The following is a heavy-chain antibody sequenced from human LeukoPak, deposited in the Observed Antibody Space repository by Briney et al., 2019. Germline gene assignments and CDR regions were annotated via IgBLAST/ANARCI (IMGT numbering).Heavy chain of an antibody. CDR2: IYYSGST. V-gene: IGHV4-31*03. Sequence: SETLSLTCTVSGGSISSGGYSWSWIRQHPGKGLEWIGYIYYSGSTYYNPSLKSRVTISVDTSKNQFSLKLSSVTAADTAVYYCARDRMVQGVIIDDYYYYYYMDVWGKGTTVTVSS. CDR3: ARDRMVQGVIIDDYYYYYYMDV. J-gene: IGHJ6*03. CDR1: GGSISSGGYS. D-gene: IGHD3-10*01.